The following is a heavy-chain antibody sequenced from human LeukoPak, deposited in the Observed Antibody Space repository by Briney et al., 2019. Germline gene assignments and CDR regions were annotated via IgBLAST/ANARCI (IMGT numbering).Heavy chain of an antibody. CDR2: IYHSGST. D-gene: IGHD3-10*01. J-gene: IGHJ6*04. CDR3: ARLPYGSGYWLHREGRDV. Sequence: SETLSLTCTVSGYSISSGYYWGWIRQPPGKGLEWIGSIYHSGSTYYNPSLKSRVTISVDTSKKQFSLNLTSVTAADTAVYYCARLPYGSGYWLHREGRDVWGKGTTVTISS. CDR1: GYSISSGYY. V-gene: IGHV4-38-2*02.